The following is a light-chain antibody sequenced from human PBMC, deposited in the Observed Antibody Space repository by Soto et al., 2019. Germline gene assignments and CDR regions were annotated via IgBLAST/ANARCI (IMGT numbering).Light chain of an antibody. V-gene: IGKV4-1*01. J-gene: IGKJ1*01. CDR2: LAS. CDR3: QQYLSIPRT. Sequence: DIVMTQSPDSLAVSLGERATINCKSSQSLLYSSNNKNYLAWYQRKPGQPPNLLIYLASTRESGVPDRFSGSGSGASFTLTISSLQAEDVAVYYCQQYLSIPRTFGQGTKVEIK. CDR1: QSLLYSSNNKNY.